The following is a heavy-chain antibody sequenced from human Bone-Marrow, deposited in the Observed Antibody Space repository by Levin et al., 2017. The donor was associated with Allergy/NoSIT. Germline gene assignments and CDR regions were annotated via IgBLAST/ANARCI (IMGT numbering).Heavy chain of an antibody. J-gene: IGHJ6*02. CDR1: GDSISRYY. CDR2: IYYSGST. V-gene: IGHV4-59*01. CDR3: ARDAQTSSTRDYCMDG. Sequence: PGGSLRLSCTASGDSISRYYWSWIRQPPGKGLEWIGYIYYSGSTNYNPSLKSRVSILVDTSKNQFSLHLIYVLAADTAVYYWARDAQTSSTRDYCMDGWGQRTTVTVSS.